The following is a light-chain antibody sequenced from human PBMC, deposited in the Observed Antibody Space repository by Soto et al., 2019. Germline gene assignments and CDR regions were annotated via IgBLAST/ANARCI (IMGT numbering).Light chain of an antibody. J-gene: IGLJ1*01. V-gene: IGLV2-14*01. CDR2: EVS. CDR1: SSDVDGYKY. CDR3: SSYSSASTLYV. Sequence: QSALTQPASVSGSPGQSITISCAGTSSDVDGYKYVSWYQQNPGKAPKLIIYEVSSRPSGVSNRFSGSKSGNTASLTISGLQAEDEADYYCSSYSSASTLYVFGSGTKVTVL.